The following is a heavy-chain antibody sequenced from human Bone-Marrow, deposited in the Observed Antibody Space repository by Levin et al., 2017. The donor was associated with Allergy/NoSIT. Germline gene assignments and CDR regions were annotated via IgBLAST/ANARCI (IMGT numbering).Heavy chain of an antibody. CDR3: ARGDYGDYTGTFDWFDP. Sequence: GGSLRLSCRGSGSMFTRHWVAWVRQTPGKGLEWMGIIHPGDSDTTYSPSFQGQVTISVDKSISTVFLQWSSLKASDTAMYYCARGDYGDYTGTFDWFDPWGQGTLVTVSS. V-gene: IGHV5-51*01. CDR2: IHPGDSDT. J-gene: IGHJ5*02. CDR1: GSMFTRHW. D-gene: IGHD4-17*01.